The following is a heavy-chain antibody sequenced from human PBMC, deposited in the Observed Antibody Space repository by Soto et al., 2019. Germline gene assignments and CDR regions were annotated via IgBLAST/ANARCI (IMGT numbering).Heavy chain of an antibody. D-gene: IGHD2-2*01. CDR3: ARDSYCSSTSCYEHGMDV. V-gene: IGHV1-69*08. Sequence: QVQLVQSGAEVKKPGSSVKVSCKASGGTFSSYTISWVRQAPGQGLEWMGRIIPILGIANYAQKFQGRVTITADKSTSTAYMELSSLRSEDTAVYYCARDSYCSSTSCYEHGMDVWGQGTTVTVSS. CDR1: GGTFSSYT. CDR2: IIPILGIA. J-gene: IGHJ6*02.